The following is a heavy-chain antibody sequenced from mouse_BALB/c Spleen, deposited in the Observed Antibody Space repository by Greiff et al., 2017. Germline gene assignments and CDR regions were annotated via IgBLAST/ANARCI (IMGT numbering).Heavy chain of an antibody. V-gene: IGHV7-3*02. CDR2: IRNKANGYTT. CDR1: GFTFTDYY. J-gene: IGHJ3*01. D-gene: IGHD2-14*01. CDR3: ARDIENYRFWFAY. Sequence: EVQVVESGGGLVQPGGSLRLSCATSGFTFTDYYMSWVRQPPGKALEWLGFIRNKANGYTTEYSASVKGRFTISRDNSQSILYLQMNTLRAEDSATYYCARDIENYRFWFAYWGQGTLVTVSA.